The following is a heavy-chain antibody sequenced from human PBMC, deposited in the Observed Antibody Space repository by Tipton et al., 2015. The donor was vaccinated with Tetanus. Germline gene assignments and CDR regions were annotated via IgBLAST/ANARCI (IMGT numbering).Heavy chain of an antibody. CDR1: GGTFSSYA. V-gene: IGHV1-69*14. J-gene: IGHJ4*02. CDR2: IIPIFGTA. Sequence: VQLVQSGAEVKKPGSSVKVSCKASGGTFSSYAISWVRQAPGQGLEWMGGIIPIFGTANYAQKFQGRVTITADKSTSTAYMELSSLRSEDTAVYYCAREGAYCGGDCLFGVFDYWGQGTLVTVSS. D-gene: IGHD2-21*02. CDR3: AREGAYCGGDCLFGVFDY.